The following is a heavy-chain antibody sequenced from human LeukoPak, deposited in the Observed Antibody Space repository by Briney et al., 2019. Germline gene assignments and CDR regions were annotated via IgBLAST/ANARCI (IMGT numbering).Heavy chain of an antibody. CDR3: AKDEYWGVIDY. V-gene: IGHV3-7*01. Sequence: GGSLRLSCAASGFTFSSYWMNWVRQAPGKGLEWVANIKQDGSEKYYVDSVKGRFTISRDNSKNTLYLQMNSLRAEDTAVYYCAKDEYWGVIDYWGQGTLVTVSS. D-gene: IGHD3-10*01. CDR1: GFTFSSYW. CDR2: IKQDGSEK. J-gene: IGHJ4*02.